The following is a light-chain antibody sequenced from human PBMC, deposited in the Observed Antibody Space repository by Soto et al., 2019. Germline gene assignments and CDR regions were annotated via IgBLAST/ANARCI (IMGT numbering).Light chain of an antibody. J-gene: IGKJ1*01. CDR2: GAS. CDR3: QQYGSSLWT. Sequence: EIVLTQSPGTLSLYPVERATLSCRASQSISSSYLAWYQQKPGQAPRLLIYGASSRATGIPDRFSGSGSGTDFTLTISRLEPEDFAVYYCQQYGSSLWTFGQGTKVEIK. CDR1: QSISSSY. V-gene: IGKV3-20*01.